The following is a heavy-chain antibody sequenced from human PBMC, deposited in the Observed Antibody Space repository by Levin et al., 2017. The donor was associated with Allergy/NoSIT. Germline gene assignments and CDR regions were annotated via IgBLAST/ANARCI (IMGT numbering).Heavy chain of an antibody. V-gene: IGHV3-30-3*01. CDR3: VRGEPAAIIGWFDP. CDR2: ISNDGSNK. D-gene: IGHD2-2*02. J-gene: IGHJ5*02. CDR1: GFSFSTYA. Sequence: AGGSLRLSCEASGFSFSTYAIHWVRQAPGKGLEWVVVISNDGSNKYYADSVKGRFTISRDNSKNTLYLQMNTLRAEDTAVYYCVRGEPAAIIGWFDPWGQGTLVTVSS.